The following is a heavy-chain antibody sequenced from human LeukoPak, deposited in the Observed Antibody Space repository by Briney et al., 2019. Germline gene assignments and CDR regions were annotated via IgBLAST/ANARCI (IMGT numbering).Heavy chain of an antibody. CDR3: ATYRTSFIYWYFDL. Sequence: SETLSLTCTVSGASIRSSYRSWIRQPPGKGLEWIGYISYTGSTNYNPSLKSRVSLSVDTSKNQFSLELSSVTAADTAVYYCATYRTSFIYWYFDLWGRGTLVTVSS. J-gene: IGHJ2*01. CDR2: ISYTGST. D-gene: IGHD2-2*01. CDR1: GASIRSSY. V-gene: IGHV4-59*01.